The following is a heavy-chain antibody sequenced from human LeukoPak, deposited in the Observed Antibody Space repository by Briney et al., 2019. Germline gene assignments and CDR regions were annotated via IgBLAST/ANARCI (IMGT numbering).Heavy chain of an antibody. CDR3: AKDSSGYYWFDP. CDR1: GGSFSGYY. CDR2: INHSGST. V-gene: IGHV4-34*01. J-gene: IGHJ5*02. Sequence: SETLSLTCAVYGGSFSGYYWSWIRQPPGKGLEWIREINHSGSTNYNPSLKSRVTISVDTSKNQFSLKLSSVTAADTAVYYCAKDSSGYYWFDPWGQGTLVTVSS. D-gene: IGHD3-22*01.